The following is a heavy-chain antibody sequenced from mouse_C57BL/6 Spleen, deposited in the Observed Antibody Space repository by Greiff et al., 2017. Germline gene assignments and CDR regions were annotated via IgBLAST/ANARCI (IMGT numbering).Heavy chain of an antibody. J-gene: IGHJ3*01. D-gene: IGHD2-2*01. CDR3: ARWEVKGAY. CDR1: GYTFTSYW. V-gene: IGHV1-69*01. Sequence: QVQLQQPGAELVMPGASVKLSCKASGYTFTSYWMHWVKQRPGQGLEWIGEIDPSDSYTNYNQKFQGKSTLTVDKSSSTAYMQLSSLTSEDSAVYYCARWEVKGAYWGQGTLVTVSA. CDR2: IDPSDSYT.